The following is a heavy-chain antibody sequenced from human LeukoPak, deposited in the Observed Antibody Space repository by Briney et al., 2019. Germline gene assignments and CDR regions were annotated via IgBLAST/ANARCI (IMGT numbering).Heavy chain of an antibody. D-gene: IGHD4-17*01. V-gene: IGHV4-59*12. CDR3: ARDGDYGDYVLAY. Sequence: PSETLSLTCTVSGGSISSYYWSWIRQPPGKGLEWIGYIYYSGSTNYNPSLKSRVTISVDTSKNQFSLKLSSVTAADTAVYYCARDGDYGDYVLAYWGQGTLVTVSS. J-gene: IGHJ4*02. CDR1: GGSISSYY. CDR2: IYYSGST.